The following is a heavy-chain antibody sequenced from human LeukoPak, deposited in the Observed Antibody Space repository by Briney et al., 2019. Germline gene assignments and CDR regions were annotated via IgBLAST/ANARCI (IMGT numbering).Heavy chain of an antibody. J-gene: IGHJ3*02. CDR1: GFTFSSYG. Sequence: GGSLRLSCAASGFTFSSYGMHWVRQAPGKGLEWVAVIWYGGSNKYYADSVKGRFTISRDNSKNTLYLQMNSLRAEDTAVYYCAILRWSTPTAFDIWGQGTMVTVSS. D-gene: IGHD4-23*01. CDR3: AILRWSTPTAFDI. V-gene: IGHV3-33*08. CDR2: IWYGGSNK.